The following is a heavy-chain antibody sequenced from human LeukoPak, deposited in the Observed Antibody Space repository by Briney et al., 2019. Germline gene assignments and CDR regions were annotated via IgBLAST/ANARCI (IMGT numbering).Heavy chain of an antibody. V-gene: IGHV4-39*07. J-gene: IGHJ4*02. Sequence: KPSETLSLTCTVSGGSISSSSYYWGWIRQPPGQGLKWIGSIYYSGSTYYNPSLKSRVTILVDTSKNQFSLKLSSVTAADTAVYYCARDTRWSYYDSSGYYYLDYWGQGTLVTVSS. CDR3: ARDTRWSYYDSSGYYYLDY. CDR1: GGSISSSSYY. CDR2: IYYSGST. D-gene: IGHD3-22*01.